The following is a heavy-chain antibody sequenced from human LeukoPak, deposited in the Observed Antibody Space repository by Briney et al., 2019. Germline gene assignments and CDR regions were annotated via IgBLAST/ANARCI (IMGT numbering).Heavy chain of an antibody. D-gene: IGHD1-26*01. V-gene: IGHV3-20*04. J-gene: IGHJ6*02. CDR1: GFTFDDYG. CDR3: TRGLVGGTPPYYFYGMDV. Sequence: PGGSLRLSCVASGFTFDDYGMIWVRHAPGKGLEWVSAINWNGGSTGYADFVKGRFTISRDDAKNSLFLQMNSLKTEDTAVYYCTRGLVGGTPPYYFYGMDVWGQGTTVTVSS. CDR2: INWNGGST.